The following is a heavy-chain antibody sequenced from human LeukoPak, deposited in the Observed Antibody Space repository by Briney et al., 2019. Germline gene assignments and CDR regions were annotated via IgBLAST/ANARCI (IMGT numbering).Heavy chain of an antibody. D-gene: IGHD4-17*01. Sequence: GGSLRLSCAASGSTFSSHTMNWVRQAPGKGLEWVSYISNTGSVIYYADSVKGRFTISRDNAKNSLYLQMNSLRAEDTAVYYCARGRTVYYYYMDVWGKGTTVTVSS. CDR1: GSTFSSHT. V-gene: IGHV3-48*01. CDR2: ISNTGSVI. CDR3: ARGRTVYYYYMDV. J-gene: IGHJ6*03.